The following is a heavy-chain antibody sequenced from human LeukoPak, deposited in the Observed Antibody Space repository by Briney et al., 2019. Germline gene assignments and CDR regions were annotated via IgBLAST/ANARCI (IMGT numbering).Heavy chain of an antibody. CDR3: ARERRDGYGSGY. J-gene: IGHJ4*02. CDR2: IYYSGST. CDR1: GGSISSSSYY. Sequence: PSETLSLTCTVSGGSISSSSYYWGWIRQPPGKGLEWIGSIYYSGSTYYNPSLKSRVTISVDTSKNQFSLKLSSVTAADTAVYYCARERRDGYGSGYWGQGTLVTVSS. D-gene: IGHD5-24*01. V-gene: IGHV4-39*07.